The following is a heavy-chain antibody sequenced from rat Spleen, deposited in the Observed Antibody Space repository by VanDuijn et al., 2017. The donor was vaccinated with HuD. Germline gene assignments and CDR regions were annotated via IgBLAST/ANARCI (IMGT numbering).Heavy chain of an antibody. CDR3: TRHGGLRNWFAY. D-gene: IGHD1-11*01. CDR2: INTGGDIT. V-gene: IGHV5S13*01. CDR1: GFSFVDYD. Sequence: EVQLVESGGGLVQPGGSLKLSCAASGFSFVDYDMAWVRQTPTRGLEWIASINTGGDITYYRDSVKGRFTVSRDDAKNTQHLQMDSLRSEDTATYYGTRHGGLRNWFAYWGQGTLVTVSS. J-gene: IGHJ3*01.